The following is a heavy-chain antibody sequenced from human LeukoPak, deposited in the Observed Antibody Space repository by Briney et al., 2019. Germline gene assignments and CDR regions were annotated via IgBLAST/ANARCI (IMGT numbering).Heavy chain of an antibody. CDR1: GGSISNYY. J-gene: IGHJ6*02. CDR3: ASSGGSGSYDNVGLPYYYYGMDV. D-gene: IGHD3-10*01. CDR2: AHSSGSN. Sequence: SETLSLTCTVSGGSISNYYWSWIRQPAGKGMEWIGRAHSSGSNNYNAYLKRRGTISVDTNKNKFSLKLTTVTAADTAVDYCASSGGSGSYDNVGLPYYYYGMDVWGQGTTVIVSS. V-gene: IGHV4-4*07.